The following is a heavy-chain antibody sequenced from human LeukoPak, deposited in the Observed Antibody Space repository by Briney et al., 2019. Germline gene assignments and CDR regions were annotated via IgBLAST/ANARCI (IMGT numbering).Heavy chain of an antibody. Sequence: GGSLRLSCAASGFTFISYTINWVRQAPGKGLEWVSSISSSGSYIYYADSVMGRFTISRDNAKNTVYLQINSLRAEDTAVYYCSTLNSFGNDYWGQGVLVTVSS. J-gene: IGHJ4*02. D-gene: IGHD5-18*01. V-gene: IGHV3-21*01. CDR1: GFTFISYT. CDR3: STLNSFGNDY. CDR2: ISSSGSYI.